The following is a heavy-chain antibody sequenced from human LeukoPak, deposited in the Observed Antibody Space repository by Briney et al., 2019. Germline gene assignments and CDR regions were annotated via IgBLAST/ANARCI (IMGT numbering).Heavy chain of an antibody. CDR3: ARDRY. CDR1: GGSVSSGSYY. V-gene: IGHV4-61*01. J-gene: IGHJ4*02. Sequence: PSETLSLTCAVSGGSVSSGSYYWSWIRQPPGKGLEWIGYIYYSGSTNYNPSLKSRVTISVDTSKNQFSLKLSSVTAADTAVYYCARDRYWGQGTLVTVSS. CDR2: IYYSGST.